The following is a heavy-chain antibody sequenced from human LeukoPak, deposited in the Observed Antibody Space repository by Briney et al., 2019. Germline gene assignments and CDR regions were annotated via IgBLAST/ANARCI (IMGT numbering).Heavy chain of an antibody. D-gene: IGHD1-26*01. CDR3: ATTTIRLGY. Sequence: SETLSLTCTVSGGSISSSSYYWGWICQPPGKGLEWIGSIYYSGSTYYNPSLKSRVTISVDTSKNQFSLKLSSVTAADTAVYYCATTTIRLGYWGQGTLVTVSS. V-gene: IGHV4-39*07. J-gene: IGHJ4*02. CDR1: GGSISSSSYY. CDR2: IYYSGST.